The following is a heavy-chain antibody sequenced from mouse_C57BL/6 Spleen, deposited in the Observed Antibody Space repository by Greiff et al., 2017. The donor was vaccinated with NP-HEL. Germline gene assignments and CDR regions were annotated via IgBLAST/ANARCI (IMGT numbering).Heavy chain of an antibody. J-gene: IGHJ4*01. CDR3: AKEAGPYGNYDYYAMDY. CDR1: GYSITSGYY. CDR2: ISYDGSN. Sequence: EVKLMESGPGLVKPSQSLSLTCSVTGYSITSGYYWNWIRQFPGNKLEWMGYISYDGSNNYNPSLKNRISITRDTSKNQFFLKLNSVTTEDTATYYCAKEAGPYGNYDYYAMDYWGQGTSVTVSS. V-gene: IGHV3-6*01. D-gene: IGHD2-1*01.